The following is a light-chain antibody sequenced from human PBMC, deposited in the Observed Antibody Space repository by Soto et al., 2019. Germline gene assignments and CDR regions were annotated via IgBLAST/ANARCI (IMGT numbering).Light chain of an antibody. J-gene: IGKJ3*01. V-gene: IGKV3-20*01. CDR1: QTFYINS. CDR2: GPS. CDR3: QQYGGAPFT. Sequence: EIVLTQSPRTLSLSPGESATLSCRASQTFYINSLAWFQQKPGQAPRLLIYGPSTRAAGVPDRFTGSGSGADFALPITSLEPEDFAMYYCQQYGGAPFTVGPGT.